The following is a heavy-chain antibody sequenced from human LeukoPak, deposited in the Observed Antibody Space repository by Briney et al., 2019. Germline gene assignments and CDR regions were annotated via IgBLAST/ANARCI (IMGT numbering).Heavy chain of an antibody. V-gene: IGHV4-34*01. Sequence: SETLSLTCAVYGGSFSGHYWSWIRQPPGKWLEWIGEIDHSASTHYNPSLRSRVTMSVDTSKNQYSLKLSSVTAADTAVYYCATPPLDAFDIWGQGTMVTVSS. CDR2: IDHSAST. CDR3: ATPPLDAFDI. CDR1: GGSFSGHY. J-gene: IGHJ3*02.